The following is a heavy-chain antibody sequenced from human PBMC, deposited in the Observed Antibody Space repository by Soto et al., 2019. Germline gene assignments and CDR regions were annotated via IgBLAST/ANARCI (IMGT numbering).Heavy chain of an antibody. CDR1: RGSIRSYY. J-gene: IGHJ5*02. CDR3: ARWGPRWFDP. Sequence: SETLSLTCTVSRGSIRSYYWSWIRQPPGKGLEWIGYIYNSGSTNYSPSLKSRVTISVDTSKNQFSLKLTSVTAADTAVYYCARWGPRWFDPWGQGILVTVS. V-gene: IGHV4-59*01. D-gene: IGHD3-16*01. CDR2: IYNSGST.